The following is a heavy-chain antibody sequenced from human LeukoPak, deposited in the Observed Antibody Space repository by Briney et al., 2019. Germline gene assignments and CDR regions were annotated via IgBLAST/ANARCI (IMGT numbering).Heavy chain of an antibody. CDR1: GYTFTSYD. CDR2: MNPNSGNT. V-gene: IGHV1-8*01. D-gene: IGHD6-6*01. J-gene: IGHJ5*02. Sequence: EASVKVSCKASGYTFTSYDINWVRQATGQGLEWMGWMNPNSGNTGYAQKFQGRVTMARNTSISTAYMELSGLGSEDTAVYYCARGEYSSSPGNWFDPWGQGTLVTVSS. CDR3: ARGEYSSSPGNWFDP.